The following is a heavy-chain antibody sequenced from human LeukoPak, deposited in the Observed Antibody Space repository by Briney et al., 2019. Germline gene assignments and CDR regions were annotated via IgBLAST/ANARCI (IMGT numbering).Heavy chain of an antibody. V-gene: IGHV4-39*01. CDR2: FYNSGST. Sequence: SETLSLTCTFSGGSISSSNYYWGWIRQPPGKGLEWIGSFYNSGSTYYNPSLKSRVTISVDTSKSQFSLKLTSVTAADTAVYFCARRNAPNWYFDLWGRGALVTVSS. J-gene: IGHJ2*01. CDR1: GGSISSSNYY. CDR3: ARRNAPNWYFDL. D-gene: IGHD4-11*01.